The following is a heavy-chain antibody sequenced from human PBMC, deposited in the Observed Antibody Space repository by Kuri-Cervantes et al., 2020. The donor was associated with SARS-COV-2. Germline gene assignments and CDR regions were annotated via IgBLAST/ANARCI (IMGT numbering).Heavy chain of an antibody. V-gene: IGHV4-39*07. Sequence: SETLSLTCTVSGGSMSSSSYYWGWIRQPPGKGLEWIGSIYYSGSTNYNPSLKSRVRISVDTSKNEISLRLNSLTAADTAVYYCARRSNRGYYYYYGMDVWGQGTTVTVSS. D-gene: IGHD1-14*01. CDR2: IYYSGST. CDR3: ARRSNRGYYYYYGMDV. J-gene: IGHJ6*02. CDR1: GGSMSSSSYY.